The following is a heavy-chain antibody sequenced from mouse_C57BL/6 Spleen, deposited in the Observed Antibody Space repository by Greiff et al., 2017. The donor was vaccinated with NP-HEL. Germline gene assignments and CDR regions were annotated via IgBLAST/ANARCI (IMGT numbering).Heavy chain of an antibody. CDR1: GFTFSDYY. CDR3: ARHYYGSSPWFAY. J-gene: IGHJ3*01. CDR2: ISNGGGST. D-gene: IGHD1-1*01. Sequence: DVKLVESGGGLVQPGGSLKLSCAASGFTFSDYYMYWVRQTPEKRLEWVAYISNGGGSTYYPDTVKGRFTISRDNAKNTLYLQMSRLKSEDTAMYYCARHYYGSSPWFAYWGQGTLVTVSA. V-gene: IGHV5-12*01.